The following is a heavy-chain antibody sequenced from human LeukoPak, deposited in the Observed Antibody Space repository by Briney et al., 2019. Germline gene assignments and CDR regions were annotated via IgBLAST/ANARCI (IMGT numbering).Heavy chain of an antibody. CDR1: GFSVSNYY. Sequence: GGSLRLSCAGSGFSVSNYYMSWVRQAPGKGLEWVSLIRDSGETFYADSVKGRFTISRDNSKNTMYLQINRLRVEDTAVYFCARNCAVTQDWVEFDPWGQGTLVTVSS. CDR2: IRDSGET. CDR3: ARNCAVTQDWVEFDP. V-gene: IGHV3-66*02. J-gene: IGHJ5*02. D-gene: IGHD4-17*01.